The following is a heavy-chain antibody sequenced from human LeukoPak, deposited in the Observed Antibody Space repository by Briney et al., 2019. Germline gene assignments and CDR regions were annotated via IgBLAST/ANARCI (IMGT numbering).Heavy chain of an antibody. CDR1: GGSISSSSYY. V-gene: IGHV4-39*07. CDR2: IYYSGST. CDR3: AREDYYGSGNLNWFDP. D-gene: IGHD3-10*01. J-gene: IGHJ5*02. Sequence: SETLSLTCTVSGGSISSSSYYWGWIRQPPGKGLEWIGSIYYSGSTYYNPSLKSRVTISVDTSKNQFSLKPSSVTAADTAVYYCAREDYYGSGNLNWFDPWGQGTLVTVSS.